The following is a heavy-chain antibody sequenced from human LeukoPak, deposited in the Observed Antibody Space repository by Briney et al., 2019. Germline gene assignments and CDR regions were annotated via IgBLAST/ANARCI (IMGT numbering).Heavy chain of an antibody. CDR3: AKRGNGPFFDY. CDR1: GFTFSRYW. D-gene: IGHD1-1*01. J-gene: IGHJ4*02. V-gene: IGHV3-7*05. CDR2: IKQDGSER. Sequence: GGSLRLSCAASGFTFSRYWMSWVRQAPGKGLEWVASIKQDGSERYYVDSVKGRFTISRDNSKDTLYLQMNSLGAEDTAVYYCAKRGNGPFFDYWGQGTLVTVSS.